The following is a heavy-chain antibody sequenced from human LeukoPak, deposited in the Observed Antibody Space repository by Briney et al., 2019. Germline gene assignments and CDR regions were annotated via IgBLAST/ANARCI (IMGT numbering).Heavy chain of an antibody. CDR2: IIPIIGTA. CDR1: GGTFSSYA. Sequence: ASVKVPCKASGGTFSSYAISWVRQAPGQGLEWMGRIIPIIGTANYAQKFQGRVTITTDESTSTAYMELSSLRSEDTAVYYCARDKVRVSWFDPWGQGTLVTVSS. CDR3: ARDKVRVSWFDP. J-gene: IGHJ5*02. D-gene: IGHD3-22*01. V-gene: IGHV1-69*05.